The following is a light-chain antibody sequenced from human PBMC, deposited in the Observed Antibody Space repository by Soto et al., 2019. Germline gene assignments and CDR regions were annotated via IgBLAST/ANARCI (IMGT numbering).Light chain of an antibody. J-gene: IGKJ4*01. CDR1: QSVGRN. CDR3: QQYNHWPPLT. CDR2: GAS. V-gene: IGKV3-15*01. Sequence: EIVMTQSPATLSVSPGERATLSCRASQSVGRNLAWYQQKPGQAPRLLIYGASTRAAGIPARFSGSRSGTEFTLTISSLQSEDFALYSCQQYNHWPPLTFGGGTKVEIK.